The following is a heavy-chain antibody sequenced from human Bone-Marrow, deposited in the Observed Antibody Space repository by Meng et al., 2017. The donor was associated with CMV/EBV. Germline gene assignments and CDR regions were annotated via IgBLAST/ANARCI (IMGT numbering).Heavy chain of an antibody. V-gene: IGHV3-7*01. CDR2: IKRDGSEK. CDR1: GFTFDDYG. CDR3: ARRSSSFDY. Sequence: GESLKISCAASGFTFDDYGMSWVRQAPGKGLEWVANIKRDGSEKYYVGSVRGRFTISRDNAKNSLYLRMNSLRAEDTAVYYCARRSSSFDYWGQGTLVTVSS. J-gene: IGHJ4*02. D-gene: IGHD6-6*01.